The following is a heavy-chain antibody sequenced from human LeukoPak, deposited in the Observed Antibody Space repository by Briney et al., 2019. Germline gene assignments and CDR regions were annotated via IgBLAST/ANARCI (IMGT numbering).Heavy chain of an antibody. V-gene: IGHV3-13*01. J-gene: IGHJ3*02. CDR1: GFTISSYD. CDR3: ARARHYYDSSGYFGEIDAFDI. CDR2: IGTAGDT. D-gene: IGHD3-22*01. Sequence: GGSLRLSCAASGFTISSYDMHWVRQATGKGLEWDSAIGTAGDTYYPGSVKGRFTISRENAKNSLYLQMNSLRAGDAAVYYCARARHYYDSSGYFGEIDAFDIWGQGTMVTVSS.